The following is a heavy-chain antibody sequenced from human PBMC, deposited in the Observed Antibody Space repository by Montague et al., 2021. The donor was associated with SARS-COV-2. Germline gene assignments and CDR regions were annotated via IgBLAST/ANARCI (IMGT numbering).Heavy chain of an antibody. CDR3: ARPQPYYDLLTGNPFDV. Sequence: SETLSLTCTVSGGSVSSGTYYWGWIRQPPGKGPEWIGSIYYSGXXXYXXXXKXRATVFVDTSKNQFSLQLSSVTAADTAVYYCARPQPYYDLLTGNPFDVWGQGTMVTVSS. CDR2: IYYSGXX. D-gene: IGHD3-9*01. V-gene: IGHV4-39*01. CDR1: GGSVSSGTYY. J-gene: IGHJ3*01.